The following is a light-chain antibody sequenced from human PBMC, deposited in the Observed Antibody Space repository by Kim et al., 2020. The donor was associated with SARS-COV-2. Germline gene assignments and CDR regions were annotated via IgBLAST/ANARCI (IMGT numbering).Light chain of an antibody. CDR2: AIS. CDR1: QGISDY. CDR3: LQYNSYPFT. V-gene: IGKV1-17*03. J-gene: IGKJ4*01. Sequence: GTEGDKVTFACRAGQGISDYLAWFQQKPGKVPKRLIYAISSLYSGVPSRFSGSGSGTEFTLTISSLQPEDFATYYCLQYNSYPFTFGGGTKVDIK.